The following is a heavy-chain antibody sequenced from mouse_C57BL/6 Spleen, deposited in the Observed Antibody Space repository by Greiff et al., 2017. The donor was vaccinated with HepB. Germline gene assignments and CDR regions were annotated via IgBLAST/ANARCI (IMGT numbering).Heavy chain of an antibody. CDR3: ARRDSYPHWYFDV. CDR1: GYTFTSYW. V-gene: IGHV1-64*01. D-gene: IGHD2-12*01. Sequence: QVQLQQPGAELVKPGASVKLSCKASGYTFTSYWMHWVKQRPGQGLEWIGMIHPNSGSTNYNEKFKGKATLTVDTSSSTAYMQLSSLTSEDSAVYAGARRDSYPHWYFDVWGTGTTVTVSS. CDR2: IHPNSGST. J-gene: IGHJ1*03.